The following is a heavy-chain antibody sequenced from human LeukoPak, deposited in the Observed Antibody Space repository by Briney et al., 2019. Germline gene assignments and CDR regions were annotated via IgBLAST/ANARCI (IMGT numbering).Heavy chain of an antibody. D-gene: IGHD3-22*01. CDR1: VGSFSGYY. V-gene: IGHV4-34*01. CDR3: ASTIVVERYDFDI. J-gene: IGHJ3*02. CDR2: INHSGST. Sequence: SETLSLTCAVYVGSFSGYYWSWIRQPPGKGLEWIGEINHSGSTNYNPSLKSRVTISVDASKNQIYLKLSSVTAEDTAVYYCASTIVVERYDFDIWGQGTMVTVSS.